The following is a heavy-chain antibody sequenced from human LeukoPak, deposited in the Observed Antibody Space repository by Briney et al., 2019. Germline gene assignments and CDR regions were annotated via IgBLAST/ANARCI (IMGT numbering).Heavy chain of an antibody. J-gene: IGHJ5*02. CDR3: AKETGSTWYGLHRS. V-gene: IGHV3-23*01. CDR1: GFTFASCA. Sequence: PGGSVRLSCAASGFTFASCAMGWVRQAPGKGLEGVAAIGGSGDSTYYADSVKGRFIISRDNSKNTLYLQMNSLRTDATAVYYCAKETGSTWYGLHRSWGQGTLVTVSS. D-gene: IGHD6-13*01. CDR2: IGGSGDST.